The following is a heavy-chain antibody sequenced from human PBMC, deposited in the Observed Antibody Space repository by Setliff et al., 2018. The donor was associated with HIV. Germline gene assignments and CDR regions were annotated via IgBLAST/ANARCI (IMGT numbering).Heavy chain of an antibody. D-gene: IGHD3-9*01. Sequence: ASVKVSCKASGYTFTSYAMHWVRQAPGQRLEWMGWINAGNGNTKYSQEFQGRVTITRDTSASTAYMELSSLRSEDMAVYYCARSPPYYDILTGYSNRGNWFDPWGQGTLVTVS. V-gene: IGHV1-3*03. CDR1: GYTFTSYA. CDR2: INAGNGNT. J-gene: IGHJ5*02. CDR3: ARSPPYYDILTGYSNRGNWFDP.